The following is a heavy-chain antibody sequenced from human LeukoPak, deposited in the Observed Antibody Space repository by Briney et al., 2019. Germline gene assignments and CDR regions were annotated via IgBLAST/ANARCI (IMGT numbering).Heavy chain of an antibody. J-gene: IGHJ5*02. CDR3: ARDPSGDSSGWYDRWFDP. CDR2: IYNSGST. Sequence: SQTLSLTCTVSGGSISSGAYYWSWIRLLPGKGLEWIGYIYNSGSTYYNPSLKSRVTISVDTSENQFSLKLSSVTAADTAVYYCARDPSGDSSGWYDRWFDPWGQGTLVTVSS. V-gene: IGHV4-30-4*01. D-gene: IGHD6-19*01. CDR1: GGSISSGAYY.